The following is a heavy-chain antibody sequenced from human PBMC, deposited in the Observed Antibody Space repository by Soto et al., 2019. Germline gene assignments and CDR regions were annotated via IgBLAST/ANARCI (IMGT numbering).Heavy chain of an antibody. D-gene: IGHD6-19*01. CDR3: ARELESRQWLARGYFDY. Sequence: ASVKVSCKASGYTFTSYGISWVRQAPGQGLEWMGWISAYNGNTNYAQKLQGRVTMTTDTSTSTAYMELRSLRSDDTAVYYCARELESRQWLARGYFDYWGQGTLVTVSS. V-gene: IGHV1-18*01. J-gene: IGHJ4*02. CDR2: ISAYNGNT. CDR1: GYTFTSYG.